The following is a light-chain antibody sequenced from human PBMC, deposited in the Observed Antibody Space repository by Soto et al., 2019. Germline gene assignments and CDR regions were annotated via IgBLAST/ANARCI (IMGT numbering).Light chain of an antibody. CDR3: QQLNSYPQT. CDR1: RGISSY. CDR2: SAS. Sequence: QLTQSTTSLSASEGDIVTVTCPASRGISSYLAWYQQKPGKAPKLLVYSASTLQSGVPSRFSGSGSGPDFTLTISSLQPEDSATYFCQQLNSYPQTVCQGTRLAIK. V-gene: IGKV1-9*01. J-gene: IGKJ5*01.